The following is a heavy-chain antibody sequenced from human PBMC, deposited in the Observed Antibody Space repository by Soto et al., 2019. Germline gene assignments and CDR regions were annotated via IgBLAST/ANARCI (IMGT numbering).Heavy chain of an antibody. CDR3: AKTGVVVITSGLFDY. D-gene: IGHD3-22*01. J-gene: IGHJ4*02. V-gene: IGHV3-23*01. Sequence: GGSLRLSCAASGFTFSSYAMSWVRQAPGKGLEWVSAISGSGGSTYYADSVKGRFTISRDNSKNTLYLQMNSLRAEDTAVYYCAKTGVVVITSGLFDYWGQGTLVTVSS. CDR1: GFTFSSYA. CDR2: ISGSGGST.